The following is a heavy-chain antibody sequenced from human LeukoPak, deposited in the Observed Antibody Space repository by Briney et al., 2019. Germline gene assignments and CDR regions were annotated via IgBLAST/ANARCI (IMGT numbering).Heavy chain of an antibody. V-gene: IGHV4-59*01. D-gene: IGHD6-19*01. J-gene: IGHJ5*02. CDR2: IYYSGST. CDR3: AREEAVAGRGFDP. Sequence: SETLSLTCTVSGGSISSYYWSSIRQPPGNGLELIGYIYYSGSTNYNPSLKSRVTISVDTSKNQFSLKLSSVTAADTAVYYCAREEAVAGRGFDPWGQGTLVTVSS. CDR1: GGSISSYY.